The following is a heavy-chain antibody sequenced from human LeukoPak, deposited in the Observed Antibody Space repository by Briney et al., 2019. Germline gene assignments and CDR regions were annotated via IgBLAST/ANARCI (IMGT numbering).Heavy chain of an antibody. CDR3: ARGPVSRSNLEY. Sequence: PGGSLRLSCAASGFTFSSFAMSWVRQAPGKGLEWVSGVSGSGFSTYYADSVKGRFTISRDNAKNTLYLQMNSLSAEDTAVYYCARGPVSRSNLEYWGQGTLVTVSS. J-gene: IGHJ4*02. CDR2: VSGSGFST. D-gene: IGHD5/OR15-5a*01. CDR1: GFTFSSFA. V-gene: IGHV3-23*01.